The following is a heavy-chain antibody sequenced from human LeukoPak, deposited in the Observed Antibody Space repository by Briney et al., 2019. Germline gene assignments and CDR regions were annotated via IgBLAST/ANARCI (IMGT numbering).Heavy chain of an antibody. CDR2: IIPTFGTA. CDR3: ARDRRGYCSGGSCYFTGHAFDI. D-gene: IGHD2-15*01. Sequence: ASVKVSCKASGGTFSSYAISWVRQAPGQGLEWMGGIIPTFGTANYAQKFQGRVTITTDESTSTAYMELSSLRSEDTAVYYCARDRRGYCSGGSCYFTGHAFDIWGQGTMVTVSS. CDR1: GGTFSSYA. J-gene: IGHJ3*02. V-gene: IGHV1-69*05.